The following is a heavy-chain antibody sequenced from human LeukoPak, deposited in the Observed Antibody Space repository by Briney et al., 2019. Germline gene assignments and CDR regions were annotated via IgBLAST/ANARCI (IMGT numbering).Heavy chain of an antibody. CDR1: GFTFSSHG. CDR2: ISPSGGIT. Sequence: GGSLRLSCAASGFTFSSHGMNWVRQAPGKGLEWVSGISPSGGITYYTDSVKGRFTISRDNSKNTQSLQMNSLRAEDTAVYYCAKGFGEAFDYWGQGTLVTVSS. V-gene: IGHV3-23*01. J-gene: IGHJ4*02. CDR3: AKGFGEAFDY. D-gene: IGHD3-10*01.